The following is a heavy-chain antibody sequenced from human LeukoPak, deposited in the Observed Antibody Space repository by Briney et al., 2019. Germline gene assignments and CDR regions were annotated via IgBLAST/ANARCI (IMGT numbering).Heavy chain of an antibody. V-gene: IGHV4-39*01. Sequence: SETLSLTCTVSGGSISSSGYYWGWIRQPPGKGLEWIGSIYYSGSTYYNPSLKSRVTISVDTSKNQFSLKLSSVTAADTAVYYCARHGDYGDLNWFDPWGQGTLVTVSS. J-gene: IGHJ5*02. CDR3: ARHGDYGDLNWFDP. D-gene: IGHD4-17*01. CDR1: GGSISSSGYY. CDR2: IYYSGST.